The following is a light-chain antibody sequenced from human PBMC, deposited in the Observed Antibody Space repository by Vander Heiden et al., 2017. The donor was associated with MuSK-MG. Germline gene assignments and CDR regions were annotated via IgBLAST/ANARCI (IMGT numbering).Light chain of an antibody. Sequence: DIQMTQSPSSLSPSVGDRVTISCRASQSISIYLNWYQQKPGKAPKLLIYGASSLQSGVPLRFSGSGSGTDFTLTISSLQPEDSATYYCQQRDSSPFTFGQGTQVEIK. J-gene: IGKJ1*01. CDR3: QQRDSSPFT. CDR2: GAS. V-gene: IGKV1-39*01. CDR1: QSISIY.